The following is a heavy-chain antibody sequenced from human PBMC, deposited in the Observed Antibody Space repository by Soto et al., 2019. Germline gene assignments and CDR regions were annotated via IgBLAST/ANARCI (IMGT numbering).Heavy chain of an antibody. V-gene: IGHV5-10-1*01. D-gene: IGHD5-12*01. CDR2: IDPSDSYI. Sequence: GDSLKISCKGSGYRFSDYWIFWARQTPGKGLEWMGRIDPSDSYITYSPSFQGHVIISADKSINSAFLTWTSLKASDSAIYYCGNVDFNFGYIDVFDIWGQGTMVTVTS. CDR1: GYRFSDYW. CDR3: GNVDFNFGYIDVFDI. J-gene: IGHJ3*02.